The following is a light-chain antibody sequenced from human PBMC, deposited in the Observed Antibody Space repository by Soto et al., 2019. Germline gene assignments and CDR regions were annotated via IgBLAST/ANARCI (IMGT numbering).Light chain of an antibody. Sequence: EIVLTQSPVTLSLSPGERATLSCRASQSVSSSNLAWYQQKTGQAPRLLIYGTSSRATGIPDRFSGSGSGTDFTLTISRLEPEDFAVYYCHQRSRWPWTFGQGTKVEIK. CDR3: HQRSRWPWT. J-gene: IGKJ1*01. CDR2: GTS. V-gene: IGKV3D-20*02. CDR1: QSVSSSN.